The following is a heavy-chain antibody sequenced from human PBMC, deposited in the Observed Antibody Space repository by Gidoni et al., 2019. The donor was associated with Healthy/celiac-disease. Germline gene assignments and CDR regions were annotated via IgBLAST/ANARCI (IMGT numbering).Heavy chain of an antibody. CDR3: ASPDGYKIGNEYYFDY. CDR2: IYYSGST. D-gene: IGHD1-1*01. V-gene: IGHV4-39*07. CDR1: GGSISSSSYY. J-gene: IGHJ4*02. Sequence: QLQLQESGPGLVKPSETLSLTCTVSGGSISSSSYYWGWIRQPPGKGLEWIGSIYYSGSTYYNPSLKSRVTISVDTSKNQFSLKLSSVTAADTAVYYCASPDGYKIGNEYYFDYWGQGTLVTVSS.